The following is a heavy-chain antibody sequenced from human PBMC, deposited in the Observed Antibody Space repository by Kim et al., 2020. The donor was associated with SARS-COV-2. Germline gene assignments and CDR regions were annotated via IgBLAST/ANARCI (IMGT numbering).Heavy chain of an antibody. V-gene: IGHV3-9*01. D-gene: IGHD3-3*01. Sequence: GGSLRLSCAVSGFTFGDYAMHWVRQAPGKGLELVSGISWNSGSIGYADSVKGRFTISRDNAKNSLYLQMNSLRAEDTALYYCAKDKETIFGVVFDYWGQGTLVTVSS. CDR1: GFTFGDYA. J-gene: IGHJ4*02. CDR2: ISWNSGSI. CDR3: AKDKETIFGVVFDY.